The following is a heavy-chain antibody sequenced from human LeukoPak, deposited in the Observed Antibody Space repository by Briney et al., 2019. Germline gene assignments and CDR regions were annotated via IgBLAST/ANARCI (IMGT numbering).Heavy chain of an antibody. CDR1: GYTFTGYY. Sequence: GASVKVSCKASGYTFTGYYMHWVRQAPGQGLEWMGWISAYNGNTNYAQKLQGRVTMTTDTSTSTAYMELRSLRSDDTAVYYCARTAGYDTVYYFDYWGQGTLVTVSS. CDR2: ISAYNGNT. D-gene: IGHD3-22*01. CDR3: ARTAGYDTVYYFDY. J-gene: IGHJ4*02. V-gene: IGHV1-18*04.